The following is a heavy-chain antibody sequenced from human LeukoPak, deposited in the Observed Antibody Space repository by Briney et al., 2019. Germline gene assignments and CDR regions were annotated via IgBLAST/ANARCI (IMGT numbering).Heavy chain of an antibody. Sequence: GRFTISRDNAKNSLCLQMDSLRAEDTAVYYCARDTYRFFDLWGRGTLVTVSS. J-gene: IGHJ2*01. V-gene: IGHV3-11*06. CDR3: ARDTYRFFDL.